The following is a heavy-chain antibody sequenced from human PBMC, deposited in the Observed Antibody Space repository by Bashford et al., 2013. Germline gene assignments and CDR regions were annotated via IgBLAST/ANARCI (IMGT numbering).Heavy chain of an antibody. CDR1: GFTFSRYW. V-gene: IGHV3-74*01. D-gene: IGHD2/OR15-2a*01. CDR3: ARDQTIAGPSTFNY. CDR2: ISSDGSTI. Sequence: SGGSLRLSCAASGFTFSRYWMHWVRQDPGKGLVWVSRISSDGSTITYADSVEGRFTVSRDNAKNTLYLQMNSLRAEDTAVYFCARDQTIAGPSTFNYWGQGTLVTVSS. J-gene: IGHJ4*02.